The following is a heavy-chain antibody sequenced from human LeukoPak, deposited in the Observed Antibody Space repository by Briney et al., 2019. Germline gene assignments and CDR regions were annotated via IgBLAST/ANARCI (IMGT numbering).Heavy chain of an antibody. V-gene: IGHV1-8*01. J-gene: IGHJ5*02. CDR3: ARRRGTGAATQGRFDP. D-gene: IGHD6-25*01. CDR1: GYTFTSYD. CDR2: MNPNSGNT. Sequence: GASVKVSCKASGYTFTSYDINWVRQATGQGLEWMGWMNPNSGNTGYAQKFQGRVTMTRNTSISTAYMELSSLRSEDTAVYYCARRRGTGAATQGRFDPGAQGTLVTVSS.